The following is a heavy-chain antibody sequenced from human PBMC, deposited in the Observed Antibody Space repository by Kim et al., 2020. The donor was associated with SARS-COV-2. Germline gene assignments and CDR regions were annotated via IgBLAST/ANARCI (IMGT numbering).Heavy chain of an antibody. CDR2: ISWNSGSI. J-gene: IGHJ4*02. CDR1: GFTFDDYA. V-gene: IGHV3-9*01. Sequence: GGSLRLSCAASGFTFDDYAMHWVRQAPGKGLEWVSGISWNSGSIGYADSVKGRFSISRDNAKNSLYLQMNSLRAEDTALYYCAKDRQQWLARGLGYWGQGTLVTVPP. CDR3: AKDRQQWLARGLGY. D-gene: IGHD6-19*01.